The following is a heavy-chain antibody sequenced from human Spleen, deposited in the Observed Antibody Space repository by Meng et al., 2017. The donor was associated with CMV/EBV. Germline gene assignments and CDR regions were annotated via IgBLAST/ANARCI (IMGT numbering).Heavy chain of an antibody. Sequence: GESLKISCAASGFTVSSNYMSWVRQAPGKGLEWVSVIYSGGSTYYADSVKGRFTISRDNSKNTLYLQMNSLRAEDTAVYYCARDLYDFWSGANYYYYYGMDVWGQGTTVTVSS. CDR3: ARDLYDFWSGANYYYYYGMDV. CDR2: IYSGGST. D-gene: IGHD3-3*01. J-gene: IGHJ6*02. CDR1: GFTVSSNY. V-gene: IGHV3-66*02.